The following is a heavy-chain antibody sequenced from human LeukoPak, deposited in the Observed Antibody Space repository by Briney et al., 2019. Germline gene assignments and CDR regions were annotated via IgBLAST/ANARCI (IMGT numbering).Heavy chain of an antibody. D-gene: IGHD4-17*01. CDR1: GFTFRSCW. CDR3: ARGNGDYVSLFDY. V-gene: IGHV3-74*01. CDR2: INSDGRST. J-gene: IGHJ4*02. Sequence: PGGSLRLSCAASGFTFRSCWMHRVRQAPGKGLLWVSRINSDGRSTNYADSVKGRFTISRDNAKNTLNLQMNGLRAEDTALYYCARGNGDYVSLFDYWGQGTLVTVSS.